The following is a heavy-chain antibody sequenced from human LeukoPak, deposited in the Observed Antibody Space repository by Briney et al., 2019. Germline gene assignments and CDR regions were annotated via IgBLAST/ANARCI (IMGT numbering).Heavy chain of an antibody. D-gene: IGHD3-3*01. CDR2: IYYSGST. V-gene: IGHV4-30-4*01. CDR1: GGSISSGDDY. Sequence: SQTLSLTCTVSGGSISSGDDYWSWIRQPPEKGLEWIGYIYYSGSTYYNPSLKSRVTISVDTSKNQFSLKLSSVTAADTAVYYCASGVLRFLEWLFPDAFDIWGQGTMVTVSS. CDR3: ASGVLRFLEWLFPDAFDI. J-gene: IGHJ3*02.